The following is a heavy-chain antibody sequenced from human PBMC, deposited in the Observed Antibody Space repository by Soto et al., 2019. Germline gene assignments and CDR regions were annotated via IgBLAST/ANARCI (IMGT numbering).Heavy chain of an antibody. CDR1: GFTFDTYG. D-gene: IGHD1-1*01. V-gene: IGHV3-30-3*01. CDR2: ISYEGSNT. Sequence: QVHLVESGGGVAQPGRSLRLSCVASGFTFDTYGIHWVRQAPGKGLQWVALISYEGSNTYYADSVRGRFTISRDNSKNTLYLQINALRPDATGVYYCAGVTPGNNLYSCAGVDVWGRGTSVTVSS. J-gene: IGHJ6*02. CDR3: AGVTPGNNLYSCAGVDV.